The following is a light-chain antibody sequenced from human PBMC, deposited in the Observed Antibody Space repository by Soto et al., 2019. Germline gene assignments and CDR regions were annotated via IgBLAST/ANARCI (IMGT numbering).Light chain of an antibody. CDR1: SSDVGAYNY. CDR2: EVT. Sequence: QSALTQSPSASGSPGQSVTISCTGSSSDVGAYNYVSWYQQHPGKAPKLMIYEVTKRPSGVPDRFSGSKSGNTASLTVSGLQAEDEADYYCSSYAGSNNLPFGGGTKVTVL. V-gene: IGLV2-8*01. CDR3: SSYAGSNNLP. J-gene: IGLJ3*02.